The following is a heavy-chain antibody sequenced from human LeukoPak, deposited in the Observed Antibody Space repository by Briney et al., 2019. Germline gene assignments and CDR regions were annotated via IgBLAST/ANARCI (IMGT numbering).Heavy chain of an antibody. CDR1: GGSISSGGYY. V-gene: IGHV4-31*03. CDR2: IYYSGST. CDR3: ARDSRENYYDSSGYTTGY. D-gene: IGHD3-22*01. J-gene: IGHJ4*02. Sequence: SETLSLTCTVSGGSISSGGYYWSWIRQHPGKGLEWIGYIYYSGSTYYNPSLKSRVTISVDTSKNQFSLKLSSVTAADTAVYYCARDSRENYYDSSGYTTGYWGQGTPVTVSS.